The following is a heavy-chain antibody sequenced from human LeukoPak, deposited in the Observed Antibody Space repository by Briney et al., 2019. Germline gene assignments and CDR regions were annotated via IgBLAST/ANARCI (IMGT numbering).Heavy chain of an antibody. CDR1: AFSLNAFN. CDR2: ISNRGDTG. Sequence: GGSLRLSCAASAFSLNAFNMNWVRQAPGKGLEWVSAISNRGDTGNYADSVRGRFTMSRDNSKNTLSLQMTSLRADDTAVYYCAKDFFSGYGSYSYGAFDYWGQGILVTVSS. D-gene: IGHD5-18*01. CDR3: AKDFFSGYGSYSYGAFDY. J-gene: IGHJ4*02. V-gene: IGHV3-23*01.